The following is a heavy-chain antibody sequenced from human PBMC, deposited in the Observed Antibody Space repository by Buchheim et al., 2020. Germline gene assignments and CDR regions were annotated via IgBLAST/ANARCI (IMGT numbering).Heavy chain of an antibody. J-gene: IGHJ4*02. CDR1: GFNFGDYA. CDR2: IRSKGYGGTP. Sequence: EVQLVESGGGLVKPGRSLRLSCRNSGFNFGDYAVSWFRQAPGKGLEWVGFIRSKGYGGTPDYVASVKGGFTISRDDSKSIAYLQMNSLKSEDTAVYYCARWNVTCQCLDWWGQGTL. D-gene: IGHD1-1*01. CDR3: ARWNVTCQCLDW. V-gene: IGHV3-49*05.